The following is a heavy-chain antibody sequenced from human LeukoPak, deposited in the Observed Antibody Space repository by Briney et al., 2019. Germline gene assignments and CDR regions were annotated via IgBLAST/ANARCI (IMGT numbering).Heavy chain of an antibody. V-gene: IGHV1-3*01. CDR3: ARDHLAGGDY. Sequence: ASVKVSCKASGYTFTSYAMHWVRQAPGQRLEWMGWINAGNGNTKYSQKLQGRVTITRDTSASTAYMELSSLRSEDTAVYYCARDHLAGGDYWGQGTLVTVSS. CDR2: INAGNGNT. J-gene: IGHJ4*02. CDR1: GYTFTSYA. D-gene: IGHD6-19*01.